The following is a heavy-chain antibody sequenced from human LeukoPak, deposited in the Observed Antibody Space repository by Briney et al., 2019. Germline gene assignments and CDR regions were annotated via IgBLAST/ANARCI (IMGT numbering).Heavy chain of an antibody. J-gene: IGHJ5*02. CDR2: INPNSGGT. V-gene: IGHV1-2*02. CDR1: GGTFSSYA. Sequence: GSSVKVSCKASGGTFSSYAISWVRQAPGQGLEWMGWINPNSGGTNYAQKFQGRVTMTRDTSISTAYMELSRLRSDNTAVYYCARDRAALGPREFDPWGQGTLVTVSS. CDR3: ARDRAALGPREFDP. D-gene: IGHD3-16*01.